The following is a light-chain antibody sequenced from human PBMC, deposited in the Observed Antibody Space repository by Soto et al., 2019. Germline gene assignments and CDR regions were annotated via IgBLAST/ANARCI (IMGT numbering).Light chain of an antibody. V-gene: IGKV1-39*01. CDR3: QQTYSTPGWT. Sequence: DIQMTQSPSSLSASVGDRFTMTFRSSQTITSDLNWYQQRTGKAPKLLIYAASNLQSGVPSRFSGSGSGTDFTFIISSLQPEDSATNYCQQTYSTPGWTFGQGTKVDIK. CDR2: AAS. J-gene: IGKJ1*01. CDR1: QTITSD.